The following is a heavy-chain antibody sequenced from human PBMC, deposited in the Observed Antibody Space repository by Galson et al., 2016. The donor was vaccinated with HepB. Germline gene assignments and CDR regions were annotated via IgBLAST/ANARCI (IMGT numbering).Heavy chain of an antibody. Sequence: SLRLSCAASGFTFSDCGMHWVRQAPGKGLEWVAVATHGVTEIHYSDSVRGRFTISRDNSKKTLYLQMDSLRDEDTAVYHCVSSLDQLLYDYWGQGTLVTVSS. J-gene: IGHJ4*02. V-gene: IGHV3-30*03. CDR2: ATHGVTEI. CDR1: GFTFSDCG. D-gene: IGHD2-2*02. CDR3: VSSLDQLLYDY.